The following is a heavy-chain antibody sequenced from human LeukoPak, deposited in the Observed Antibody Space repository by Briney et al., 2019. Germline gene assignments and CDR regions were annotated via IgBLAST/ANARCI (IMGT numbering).Heavy chain of an antibody. D-gene: IGHD6-13*01. Sequence: GSLRLSCAASGFTFSSYWMSWLRQPPGKGLEWVGEMIHSGSTNYNPSLKSRVTISVDTSKNQFSLKVSSVTAADTAVYYCARSMVLIAAAGKGFDYWGQGTLVTVSS. CDR3: ARSMVLIAAAGKGFDY. CDR2: MIHSGST. J-gene: IGHJ4*02. V-gene: IGHV4-34*12. CDR1: GFTFSSYW.